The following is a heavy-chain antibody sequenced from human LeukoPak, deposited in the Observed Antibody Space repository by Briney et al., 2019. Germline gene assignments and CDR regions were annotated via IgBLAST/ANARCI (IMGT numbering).Heavy chain of an antibody. Sequence: SGGSLRLSCAASGFTFSNYDMHWVRQVTGKGLEWVSAIGTTGDTYYPGSVKGRFTISRDNSKNTLYLQMNSLRAEDTAVYYCAKDGGSGTYYYYFDYWGQGTLVTVSS. CDR2: IGTTGDT. J-gene: IGHJ4*02. CDR1: GFTFSNYD. CDR3: AKDGGSGTYYYYFDY. V-gene: IGHV3-13*01. D-gene: IGHD3-10*01.